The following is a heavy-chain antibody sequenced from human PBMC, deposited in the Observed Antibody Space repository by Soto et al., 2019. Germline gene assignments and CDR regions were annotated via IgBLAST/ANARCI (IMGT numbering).Heavy chain of an antibody. D-gene: IGHD3-22*01. CDR2: ISSSSSTI. V-gene: IGHV3-48*02. Sequence: PGGSLRLSCAASGFTFSSYSMNWVRQAPGKGLEWVSYISSSSSTIYYADSVKGRFTISRDNAKNSLYLQMNSLRDEDTAVYYCARVAYDSSGYYSHYYYGMDVWGQGTTVTVS. J-gene: IGHJ6*02. CDR1: GFTFSSYS. CDR3: ARVAYDSSGYYSHYYYGMDV.